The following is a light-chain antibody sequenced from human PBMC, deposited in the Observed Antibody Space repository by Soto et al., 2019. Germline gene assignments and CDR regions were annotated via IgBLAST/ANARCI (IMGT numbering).Light chain of an antibody. Sequence: QSALTQPPSASGSPGQSVTISCTGTSSDVGGYNYVSWYQQHPGKAPKVMIYEVTKRPSGVPDRFSGSKSDHTASLTVSGLQAEDEADYYCSSYAGNSNLVFGGGTQLTVL. V-gene: IGLV2-8*01. CDR3: SSYAGNSNLV. J-gene: IGLJ3*02. CDR1: SSDVGGYNY. CDR2: EVT.